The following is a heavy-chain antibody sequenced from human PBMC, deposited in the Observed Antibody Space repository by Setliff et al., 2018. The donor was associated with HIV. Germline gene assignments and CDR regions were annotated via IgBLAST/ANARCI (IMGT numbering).Heavy chain of an antibody. D-gene: IGHD1-7*01. V-gene: IGHV3-7*03. CDR1: RFTFSSYW. Sequence: PGGSLRLSCATSRFTFSSYWMSWVRQAPGKGLEWVANIDQDGSERYYVDSVKGRFTISRDNAKNSLYLQMNRLRAEDTALYYCARDRGWEAGTTSDFDYWGQGTLVTVSS. J-gene: IGHJ4*02. CDR3: ARDRGWEAGTTSDFDY. CDR2: IDQDGSER.